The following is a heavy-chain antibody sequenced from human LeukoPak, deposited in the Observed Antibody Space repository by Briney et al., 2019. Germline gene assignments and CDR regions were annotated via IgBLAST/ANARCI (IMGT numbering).Heavy chain of an antibody. D-gene: IGHD2-15*01. V-gene: IGHV4-59*08. CDR1: GGSISGYH. CDR2: IFYTGNA. CDR3: ARKTYCSGGRCYGENWFDP. J-gene: IGHJ5*02. Sequence: MPSQTLSLTCTVTGGSISGYHWNWIRQSPGKGLEWIANIFYTGNADYNPSPKSRVTISVDTSKNEISLILSSVTAADTAVYYCARKTYCSGGRCYGENWFDPWGQGTLVTVSS.